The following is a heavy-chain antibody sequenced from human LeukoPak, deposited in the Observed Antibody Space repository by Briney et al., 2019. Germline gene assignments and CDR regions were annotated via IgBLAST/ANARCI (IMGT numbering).Heavy chain of an antibody. CDR2: FSFEGGTQ. CDR1: GFTLTTYS. Sequence: GGSRRLSCAGAGFTLTTYSMHWVRHAPGKGLGWVSLFSFEGGTQRYADSVKGRFTLSTDNSTNSLCLQMNSLRSADTAVYNCAKAKDGFSGYDYLFDYWGQGTLVTVSS. J-gene: IGHJ4*02. D-gene: IGHD5-12*01. V-gene: IGHV3-30*04. CDR3: AKAKDGFSGYDYLFDY.